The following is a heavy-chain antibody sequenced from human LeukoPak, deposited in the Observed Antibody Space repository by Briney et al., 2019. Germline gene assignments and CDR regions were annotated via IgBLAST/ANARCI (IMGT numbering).Heavy chain of an antibody. Sequence: ASVKVFCKASGYTFTSYGISWVRQAPGQGLEWMRWISAYNGNTNYAQKLQGRVTMTTDTSTSTAYMELRSLRSDDTAVYYCARAQYRYCSSTSCYPTYYYGMDVWGQGTTVTVSS. CDR3: ARAQYRYCSSTSCYPTYYYGMDV. J-gene: IGHJ6*02. V-gene: IGHV1-18*01. CDR1: GYTFTSYG. CDR2: ISAYNGNT. D-gene: IGHD2-2*01.